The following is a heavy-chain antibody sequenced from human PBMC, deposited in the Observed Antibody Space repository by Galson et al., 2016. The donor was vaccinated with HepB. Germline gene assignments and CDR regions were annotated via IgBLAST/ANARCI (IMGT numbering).Heavy chain of an antibody. CDR3: ARLTISSGWPRSDF. V-gene: IGHV1-18*04. J-gene: IGHJ4*02. CDR1: GYDFASYF. Sequence: SVKVSCKASGYDFASYFIHWVRQAPGQGLEWMGWISGYNGDTRSAQNFQGRVTLTMDTSTSTAYMEMRNLRSDDTAVYFCARLTISSGWPRSDFWGQGTLVAVSS. D-gene: IGHD6-19*01. CDR2: ISGYNGDT.